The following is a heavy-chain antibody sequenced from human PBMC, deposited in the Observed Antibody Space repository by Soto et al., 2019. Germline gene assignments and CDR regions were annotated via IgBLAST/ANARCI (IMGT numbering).Heavy chain of an antibody. CDR1: GFTFSRYV. J-gene: IGHJ4*02. CDR2: ISYDGSNK. D-gene: IGHD1-1*01. V-gene: IGHV3-30*03. CDR3: ARETPVWNPFDY. Sequence: QVQLVESGGGVVQPGRSLRLSCAASGFTFSRYVMHWVRQAPGKGLEWAALISYDGSNKQYADSVKGRFTISRDNSKNTLYLQVNSLRSEDTAVYYCARETPVWNPFDYWGQGTLVTVSS.